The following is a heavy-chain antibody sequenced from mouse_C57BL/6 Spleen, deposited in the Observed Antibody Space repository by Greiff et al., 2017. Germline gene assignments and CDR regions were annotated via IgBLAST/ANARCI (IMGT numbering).Heavy chain of an antibody. CDR2: IYPSDSET. J-gene: IGHJ4*01. V-gene: IGHV1-61*01. D-gene: IGHD1-1*01. CDR3: ARWAYGSSCKDY. Sequence: VQLQQPGAELVRPGSSVKLSCKASGYTFTSYWMAWVKQRPGQGLEWIGNIYPSDSETHYNQKFKDTTTLTVDKSSSTAYMQLSRLTSEDSAVYYCARWAYGSSCKDYWGQGTSVTVSS. CDR1: GYTFTSYW.